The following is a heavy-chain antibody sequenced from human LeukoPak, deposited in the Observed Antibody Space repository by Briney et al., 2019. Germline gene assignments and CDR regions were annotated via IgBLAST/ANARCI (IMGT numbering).Heavy chain of an antibody. CDR2: IYYSGST. V-gene: IGHV4-39*07. D-gene: IGHD1-1*01. CDR3: ARRYNWNDRWD. Sequence: SETLSLTCTVSGGSISSTNYYWGWLRQPPGKGLEWIGSIYYSGSTYYNPSLKSRLTISLDTYKNQFSLRLSSVTAADTAFYYCARRYNWNDRWDWGQGTLVTVSP. CDR1: GGSISSTNYY. J-gene: IGHJ4*02.